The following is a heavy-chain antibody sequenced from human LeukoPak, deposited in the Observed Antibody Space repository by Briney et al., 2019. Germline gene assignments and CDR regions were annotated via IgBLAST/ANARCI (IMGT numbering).Heavy chain of an antibody. CDR1: GGSISSGSYY. D-gene: IGHD6-13*01. CDR2: IYYSGSI. Sequence: PSETLSLTCTVSGGSISSGSYYWGWIRQPPGKGLEWIGSIYYSGSIYYNPSLKSRVAISVDTSKNQFSLKVISVTAADTAVYYCARGVIAAGGNDFDYWGQGTLVTVSS. V-gene: IGHV4-39*07. CDR3: ARGVIAAGGNDFDY. J-gene: IGHJ4*02.